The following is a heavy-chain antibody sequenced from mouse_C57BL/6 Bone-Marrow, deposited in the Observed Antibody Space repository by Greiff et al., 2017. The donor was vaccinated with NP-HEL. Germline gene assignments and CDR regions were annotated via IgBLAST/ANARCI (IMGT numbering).Heavy chain of an antibody. D-gene: IGHD2-3*01. CDR1: GFTFSDYY. J-gene: IGHJ2*01. CDR3: ARDRDGSFDY. Sequence: EVMLVESEGGLVQPGSSMKLSCTASGFTFSDYYMAWVRQVPEKGLEWVANINYDGSSTYYLDSLKSRFIISRDNAKNILYLQMSSLKSEDTATYYCARDRDGSFDYWGQGTTLTVSS. V-gene: IGHV5-16*01. CDR2: INYDGSST.